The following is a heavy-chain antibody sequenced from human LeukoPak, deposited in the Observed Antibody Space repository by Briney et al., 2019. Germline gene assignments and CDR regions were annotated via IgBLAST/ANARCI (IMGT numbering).Heavy chain of an antibody. V-gene: IGHV3-53*01. CDR3: ARDVSTAGAFDI. Sequence: GGSLRLSCAASGFTVSTKYTNWVRQAPGEGLEWVSIIYSGGSTYYADSVKGRFTISRDNSKNALYLQMNSLRAEDTAVYYCARDVSTAGAFDIWGQGTMVTVSS. J-gene: IGHJ3*02. CDR2: IYSGGST. D-gene: IGHD2/OR15-2a*01. CDR1: GFTVSTKY.